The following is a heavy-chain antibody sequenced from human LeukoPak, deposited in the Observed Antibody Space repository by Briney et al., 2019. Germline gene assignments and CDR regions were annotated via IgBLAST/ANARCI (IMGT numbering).Heavy chain of an antibody. D-gene: IGHD6-6*01. CDR2: FDPEDGET. CDR3: ATKHHIAARPQAFDI. Sequence: ASVKVSCKVSGYTLTELSMHWVRQAPGKGLEWMGGFDPEDGETIYAQKFQGRVTMTEDTSTDTAYMELSSLRSEDTAVYYCATKHHIAARPQAFDIWGQGTMVTVSS. CDR1: GYTLTELS. V-gene: IGHV1-24*01. J-gene: IGHJ3*02.